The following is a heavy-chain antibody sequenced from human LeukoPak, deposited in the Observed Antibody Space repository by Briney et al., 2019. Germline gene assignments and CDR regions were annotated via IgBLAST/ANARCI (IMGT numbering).Heavy chain of an antibody. D-gene: IGHD3-10*01. V-gene: IGHV3-33*01. CDR1: GFTFSSYG. J-gene: IGHJ6*02. CDR3: ARIGRGGSGSYYPPYYYYGMDV. CDR2: IWYDGSNK. Sequence: PGRSLRLSCAASGFTFSSYGMHWVRQAPGKGLEWVAVIWYDGSNKYYADSVKGRFTISRDNSKNTLYLQMNSLRADDTAVYYCARIGRGGSGSYYPPYYYYGMDVWGQGTTVTVSS.